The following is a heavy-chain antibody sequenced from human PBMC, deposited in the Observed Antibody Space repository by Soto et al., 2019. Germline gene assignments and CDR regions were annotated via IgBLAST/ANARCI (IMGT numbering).Heavy chain of an antibody. CDR3: ARPFQSWPGGWYFDL. D-gene: IGHD3-16*01. CDR1: GGTFSSYS. V-gene: IGHV1-69*01. Sequence: QVQLVQSGAEVKKPGSSVKVSCKASGGTFSSYSINWVRQAPGQGLEWMGGIIPIFGTANYAQKFQGRVTLTADESTSTAHMELSSLRNAYTAVYYCARPFQSWPGGWYFDLWGRGTLVTVSS. CDR2: IIPIFGTA. J-gene: IGHJ2*01.